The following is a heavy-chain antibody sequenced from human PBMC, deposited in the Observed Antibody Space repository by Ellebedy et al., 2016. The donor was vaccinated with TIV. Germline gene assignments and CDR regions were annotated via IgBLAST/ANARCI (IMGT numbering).Heavy chain of an antibody. CDR3: VKDRDRPIYDFWSGYRMPSDY. J-gene: IGHJ4*02. V-gene: IGHV3-23*01. D-gene: IGHD3-3*01. Sequence: PGGSLRLSCAASGFTFSSYAMSWVRQAPGKGLEWVSAISGSGGSTYYADSVKGRFTISRDNSKNTLYLQMSSLRAEDTAVYYCVKDRDRPIYDFWSGYRMPSDYWGQGTLVTVSS. CDR2: ISGSGGST. CDR1: GFTFSSYA.